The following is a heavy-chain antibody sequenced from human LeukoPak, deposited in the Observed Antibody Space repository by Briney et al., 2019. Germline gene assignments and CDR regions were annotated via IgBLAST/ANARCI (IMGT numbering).Heavy chain of an antibody. CDR3: AREGYRAVVVAATRDRDFDY. Sequence: ASVKVSCKASGYTFTSYAMNWVRQAPGQGLEWMGWINTNTGNPTYAQGFTGRFVFSLDTSVSTAYLQISSLKAEDTAVYYCAREGYRAVVVAATRDRDFDYWGQGTLVTVSS. D-gene: IGHD2-15*01. J-gene: IGHJ4*02. CDR2: INTNTGNP. CDR1: GYTFTSYA. V-gene: IGHV7-4-1*02.